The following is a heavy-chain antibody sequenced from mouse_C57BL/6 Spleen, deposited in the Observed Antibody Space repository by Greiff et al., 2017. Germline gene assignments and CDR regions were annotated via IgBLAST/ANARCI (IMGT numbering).Heavy chain of an antibody. CDR1: GYTFTDYN. J-gene: IGHJ1*03. D-gene: IGHD1-1*01. Sequence: EVQLQQSGPELVKPGASVKIPCKASGYTFTDYNMDWVKQSHGKSLEWIGDINPNNGGTIYNQKFKGKATLTVDKSSSTAYMELRSLTSEDTAVYYCARAHYGSSFYWYFDVWGTGTTVTVSS. CDR3: ARAHYGSSFYWYFDV. V-gene: IGHV1-18*01. CDR2: INPNNGGT.